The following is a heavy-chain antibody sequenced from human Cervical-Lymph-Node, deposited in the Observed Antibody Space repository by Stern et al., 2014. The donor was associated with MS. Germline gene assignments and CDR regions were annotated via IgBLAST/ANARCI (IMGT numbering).Heavy chain of an antibody. D-gene: IGHD6-6*01. J-gene: IGHJ4*02. CDR1: EYTFSTYY. Sequence: VQLGESGAEVKKPGASVKVSCTTSEYTFSTYYVPWVRQTPGQGLAWVGMISARAGFADSAGRFQRSGNTTRDTSTSTVYMEVSSLRLEDTAVFYCATVIAGRRAPFDHWGQGTLVTVSS. CDR2: ISARAGFA. CDR3: ATVIAGRRAPFDH. V-gene: IGHV1-46*01.